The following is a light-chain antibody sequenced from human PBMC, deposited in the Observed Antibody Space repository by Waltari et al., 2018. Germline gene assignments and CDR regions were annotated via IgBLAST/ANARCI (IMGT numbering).Light chain of an antibody. V-gene: IGLV3-21*02. Sequence: SYVLTQPPSVSVAPGQPASITCGGNNNGGKSVTWYQQKPGQAPVLVVFEDDARPSGIPERFSGSNSGNTATLTISRVAVGDEADYYCQVWDSSGDHRWVFGGGTKLTVV. CDR1: NNGGKS. CDR2: EDD. J-gene: IGLJ3*02. CDR3: QVWDSSGDHRWV.